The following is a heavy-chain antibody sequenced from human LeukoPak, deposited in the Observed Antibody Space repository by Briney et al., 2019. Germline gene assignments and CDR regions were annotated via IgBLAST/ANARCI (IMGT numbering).Heavy chain of an antibody. CDR1: GASISSTSYC. CDR2: IHTSGST. CDR3: ARDFDSSGWYPVFDY. D-gene: IGHD6-19*01. Sequence: SETLSLTCTVSGASISSTSYCWGWIRQPAGKGLEWIGHIHTSGSTNYNPSLKSRVTISVDTSKNQFSLKLSSVTAADTAVYYCARDFDSSGWYPVFDYWGQGTLVTVSS. V-gene: IGHV4-61*09. J-gene: IGHJ4*02.